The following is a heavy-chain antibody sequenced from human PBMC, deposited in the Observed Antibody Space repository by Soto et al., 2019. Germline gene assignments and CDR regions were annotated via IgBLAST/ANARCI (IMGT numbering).Heavy chain of an antibody. CDR2: IYYSGST. CDR3: ARGPSGYCTNGVCYKGNYYYYYMDV. Sequence: SETLSLTCTVSGGSISSGGYYWSWIRQHPGKGLEWIGYIYYSGSTYYNPSLKSRVTISVDTSKNQFSLKLSSVTAADTAVYYCARGPSGYCTNGVCYKGNYYYYYMDVWGKGTTVTVSS. CDR1: GGSISSGGYY. D-gene: IGHD2-8*01. V-gene: IGHV4-31*03. J-gene: IGHJ6*03.